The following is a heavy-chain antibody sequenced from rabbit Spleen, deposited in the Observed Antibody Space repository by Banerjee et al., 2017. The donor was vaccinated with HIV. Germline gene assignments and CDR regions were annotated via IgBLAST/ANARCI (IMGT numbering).Heavy chain of an antibody. Sequence: EESGGDLVKPGASLTLTCKASGFDFSTNAMCWVRQAPGKGPEWIACIYNGDDSSYYASWVNGRFTISSHNAQNTLYLQVNSLTAADTATYFCVRGASSSGYYNLWGPGTLVTVS. CDR3: VRGASSSGYYNL. CDR2: IYNGDDSS. V-gene: IGHV1S47*01. CDR1: GFDFSTNA. J-gene: IGHJ4*01. D-gene: IGHD1-1*01.